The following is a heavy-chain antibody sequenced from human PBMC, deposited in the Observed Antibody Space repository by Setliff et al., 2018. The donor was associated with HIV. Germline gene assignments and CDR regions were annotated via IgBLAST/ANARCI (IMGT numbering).Heavy chain of an antibody. J-gene: IGHJ4*02. V-gene: IGHV1-8*03. CDR3: ARGSGFIEAAGTDY. Sequence: ASVKVSCKASGYTFTSYAMHWVRQAPGQRLEWMGWMNPNSGHTGYAQKFQGRVTITSDTSISTAYMELSSLRSEDTAVYYCARGSGFIEAAGTDYWGQGTLVTVSS. CDR1: GYTFTSYA. D-gene: IGHD6-13*01. CDR2: MNPNSGHT.